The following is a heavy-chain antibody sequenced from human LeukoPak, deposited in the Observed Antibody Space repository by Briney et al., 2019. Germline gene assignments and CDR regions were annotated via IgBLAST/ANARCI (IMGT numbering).Heavy chain of an antibody. D-gene: IGHD2-2*01. CDR3: ARRQGCSSTSCPPDY. CDR2: IYPGDSDT. V-gene: IGHV5-51*01. CDR1: GYSFTTYW. Sequence: GESLKISCRGSGYSFTTYWIGWVRQMPGKGLEWMGIIYPGDSDTRYTPSFQGQVTMSADKSINTAYLQWSSLRASDTAIYYCARRQGCSSTSCPPDYWGQGTLVTVSP. J-gene: IGHJ4*02.